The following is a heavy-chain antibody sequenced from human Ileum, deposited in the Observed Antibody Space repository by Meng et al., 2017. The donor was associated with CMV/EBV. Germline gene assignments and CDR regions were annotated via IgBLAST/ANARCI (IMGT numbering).Heavy chain of an antibody. J-gene: IGHJ4*02. CDR2: ISGNGDRT. Sequence: GESLKISCAASGFIFGSFALSWLRQAPGRGLEWVSTISGNGDRTYYGDSVKGRFIVSRVNSENTLYLQMNSLRAEDTAIYYCARTPDLGYCSHTSCSRIDYWGQGTLVTVSS. CDR1: GFIFGSFA. CDR3: ARTPDLGYCSHTSCSRIDY. D-gene: IGHD2-2*03. V-gene: IGHV3-23*01.